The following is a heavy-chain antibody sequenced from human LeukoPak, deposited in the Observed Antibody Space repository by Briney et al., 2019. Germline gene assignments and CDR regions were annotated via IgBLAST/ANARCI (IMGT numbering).Heavy chain of an antibody. CDR1: GGSISSFY. CDR3: ARAGDYYDSSGMIDY. CDR2: IYYSGST. D-gene: IGHD3-22*01. Sequence: SETLSLTCTVSGGSISSFYWSWIRQPPGKGLEWIGYIYYSGSTNYNPSLKSRVTISVDKTKNQFSLKLSSVTAADTAVYYCARAGDYYDSSGMIDYWGQGTLVTVSS. J-gene: IGHJ4*02. V-gene: IGHV4-59*12.